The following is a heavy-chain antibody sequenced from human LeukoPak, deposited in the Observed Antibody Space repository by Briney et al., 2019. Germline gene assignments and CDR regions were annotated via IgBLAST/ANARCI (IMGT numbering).Heavy chain of an antibody. CDR2: INPNHGDT. D-gene: IGHD3-9*01. J-gene: IGHJ4*02. Sequence: ASVKVSCKASGYTFTGYYMHWVRQAPGQGLEWMGWINPNHGDTNYAQKFQDRVSMTRDTSISTAYMELSRLRFDDTAVYYCARSPDILTGEKFDYWGQGTLVTVSS. CDR3: ARSPDILTGEKFDY. CDR1: GYTFTGYY. V-gene: IGHV1-2*02.